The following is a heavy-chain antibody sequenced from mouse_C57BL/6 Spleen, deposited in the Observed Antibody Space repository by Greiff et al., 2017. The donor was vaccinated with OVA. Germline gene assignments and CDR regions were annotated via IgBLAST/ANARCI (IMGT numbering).Heavy chain of an antibody. Sequence: QVRLQQSGPELVKPGASVKISCKASGYSFTSYYIHWVKQRPGQGLEWIGWIYPGSGNTKYNEKFKGKATLTADTSSSTAYMQLSSLTSEDSAVYYCARGYDYDVAYWGQGTLVTVSA. CDR1: GYSFTSYY. D-gene: IGHD2-4*01. CDR3: ARGYDYDVAY. V-gene: IGHV1-66*01. J-gene: IGHJ3*01. CDR2: IYPGSGNT.